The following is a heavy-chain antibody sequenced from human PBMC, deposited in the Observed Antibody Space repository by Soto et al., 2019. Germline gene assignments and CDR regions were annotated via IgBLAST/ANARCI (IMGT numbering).Heavy chain of an antibody. CDR1: GGSMSSSSYY. V-gene: IGHV4-39*01. CDR2: VYHSGSS. Sequence: QLQLQESGPGLVKPAETLSLICSVSGGSMSSSSYYWGWIRQPPGEGLEWIGNVYHSGSSYYNPSLKSRLTVSIHPSKNQFSLTLNSVTAADTAVYYCARRQDYYDSSGYYNDAFDIWGQGTEVTVSS. J-gene: IGHJ3*02. D-gene: IGHD3-22*01. CDR3: ARRQDYYDSSGYYNDAFDI.